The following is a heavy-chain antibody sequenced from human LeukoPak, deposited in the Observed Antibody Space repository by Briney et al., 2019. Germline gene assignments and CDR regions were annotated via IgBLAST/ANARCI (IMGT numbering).Heavy chain of an antibody. V-gene: IGHV6-1*01. CDR3: AKTLYASGGKVGSWFDP. D-gene: IGHD1-26*01. CDR2: TYYRSKWYN. J-gene: IGHJ5*02. CDR1: GDSFSSNTAA. Sequence: SQTLSLTCAISGDSFSSNTAAWNWVRQSPSRGLEWLGRTYYRSKWYNDYAVSVRSLITINPDTSKNQFSLQLNSVTPEDTAVYYCAKTLYASGGKVGSWFDPWGQGTLVTVSS.